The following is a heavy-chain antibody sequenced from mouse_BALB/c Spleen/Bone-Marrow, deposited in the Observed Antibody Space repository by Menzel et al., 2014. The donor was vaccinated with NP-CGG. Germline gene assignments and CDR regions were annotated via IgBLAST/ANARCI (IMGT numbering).Heavy chain of an antibody. CDR1: GYTFTNYY. D-gene: IGHD2-3*01. J-gene: IGHJ4*01. CDR3: ARWLLPYYAMDY. V-gene: IGHV1S56*01. Sequence: QVQLQQPGPELVKPGASVRISCKASGYTFTNYYIHWVKRRPGQGLEWIGWIYPVNVHANFNEKFRGKATLTADKSSSTAYMQLSSLTSEDSAVYFCARWLLPYYAMDYWGQGTSVTVSS. CDR2: IYPVNVHA.